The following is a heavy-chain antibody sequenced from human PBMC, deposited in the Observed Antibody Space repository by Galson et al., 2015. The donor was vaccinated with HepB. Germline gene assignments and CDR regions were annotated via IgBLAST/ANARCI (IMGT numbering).Heavy chain of an antibody. CDR2: ISWDGYHI. Sequence: SLRLSCAAAGFPFDNYNMPWVRQAPGKGLEWVSLISWDGYHIYYADSVKGRFTISRDNSKNSLYLQMNSLRAEDTALYYCAKAGRSQEDYFDYWGQGTLVTVSS. J-gene: IGHJ4*02. CDR3: AKAGRSQEDYFDY. V-gene: IGHV3-43*01. D-gene: IGHD2-15*01. CDR1: GFPFDNYN.